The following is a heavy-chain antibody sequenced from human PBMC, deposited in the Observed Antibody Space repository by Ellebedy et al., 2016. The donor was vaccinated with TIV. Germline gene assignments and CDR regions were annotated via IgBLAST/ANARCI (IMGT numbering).Heavy chain of an antibody. CDR3: VTQRGLD. J-gene: IGHJ4*02. CDR1: GFTFSNYW. V-gene: IGHV3-7*01. CDR2: IKEGGTKR. Sequence: GESLKISXAASGFTFSNYWMNWVRQAPGKGLEWVANIKEGGTKRYYVDSVKGRFSISRDDAKNSIYLQMNSLRVEDTAIYYCVTQRGLDWGQGTLVTVSS. D-gene: IGHD6-19*01.